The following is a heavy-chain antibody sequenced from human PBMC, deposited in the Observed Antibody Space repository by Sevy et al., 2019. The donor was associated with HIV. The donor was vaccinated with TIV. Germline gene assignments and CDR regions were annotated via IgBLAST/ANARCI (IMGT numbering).Heavy chain of an antibody. V-gene: IGHV3-23*01. J-gene: IGHJ4*02. CDR2: FSFGCGRI. D-gene: IGHD2-8*01. CDR3: AREGCTKPHDY. Sequence: GGSLRLSCAASGFTFSKYSMSWIRQTPGKGLEWVSTFSFGCGRINYVDSVNGRFTISRDDSRNTFYLQMNSLRAEDTAIYYCAREGCTKPHDYWGQGTVVTVSS. CDR1: GFTFSKYS.